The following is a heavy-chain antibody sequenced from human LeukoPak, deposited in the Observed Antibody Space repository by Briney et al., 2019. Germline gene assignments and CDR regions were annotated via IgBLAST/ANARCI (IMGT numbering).Heavy chain of an antibody. V-gene: IGHV1-69*06. CDR2: IIPIFGTA. J-gene: IGHJ4*02. Sequence: ASVKVSCKASGGTFSSYAISWVRQAPGQGLEWMGGIIPIFGTANYAQKFQGRVTITADKSTSTAYMEPSSLRSEDTAVYYCARDRQGGYESFDYWGQGTLVTVSS. CDR3: ARDRQGGYESFDY. D-gene: IGHD5-12*01. CDR1: GGTFSSYA.